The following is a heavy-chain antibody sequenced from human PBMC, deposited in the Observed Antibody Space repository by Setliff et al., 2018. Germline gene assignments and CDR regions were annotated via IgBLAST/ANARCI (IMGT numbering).Heavy chain of an antibody. Sequence: ASVKVSCKASGGTFSSYAISWVRQAPGQGLEWMGGIIPILGIANYAQKFQGRVTITADESTSTAYMELSSLRSDDTAFYYCARADYSSSLHYFDCWGQGTLVTVSS. CDR1: GGTFSSYA. V-gene: IGHV1-69*10. D-gene: IGHD6-13*01. CDR2: IIPILGIA. J-gene: IGHJ4*02. CDR3: ARADYSSSLHYFDC.